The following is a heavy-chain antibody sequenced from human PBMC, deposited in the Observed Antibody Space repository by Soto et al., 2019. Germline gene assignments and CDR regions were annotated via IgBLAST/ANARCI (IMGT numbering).Heavy chain of an antibody. CDR2: IYYSGST. CDR1: GGSISSYY. J-gene: IGHJ4*02. V-gene: IGHV4-59*01. CDR3: AAGFGFLDFDY. D-gene: IGHD1-1*01. Sequence: QVQLQESGPGLVKPSETLSLTCTVSGGSISSYYWSWIRQPPGKGLEWIGYIYYSGSTNYNPSLKSRVTISVDTSKNQFSLKLSSVTAADTAVYYCAAGFGFLDFDYWGQGTLVTVSS.